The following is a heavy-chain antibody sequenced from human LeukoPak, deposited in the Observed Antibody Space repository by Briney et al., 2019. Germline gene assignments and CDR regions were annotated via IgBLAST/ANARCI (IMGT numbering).Heavy chain of an antibody. Sequence: ASVTVSCKASGVTFISTAINWVRQAPGQGLEWMGRIIPMYGSPNHAQKFQGRVTITTDESMSTAYMELNSLTSEDTAVYFCARGMGYSYVLDYWGQGTLVTVSS. CDR1: GVTFISTA. D-gene: IGHD5-18*01. J-gene: IGHJ4*02. CDR3: ARGMGYSYVLDY. V-gene: IGHV1-69*05. CDR2: IIPMYGSP.